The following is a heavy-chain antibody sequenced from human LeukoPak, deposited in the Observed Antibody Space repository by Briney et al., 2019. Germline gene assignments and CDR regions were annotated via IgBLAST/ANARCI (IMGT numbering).Heavy chain of an antibody. Sequence: PGGSLRLSCAASGFTFSSYGMHWVRQAPGKGLEWVAVISYDGSNKYYADSVKGRFTISRDNSKNTLYLQMNSLRAEDTAVYYCATDIVVVPAAIRGKYSSSSGSDYWGQGTLVTVSS. D-gene: IGHD2-2*02. CDR2: ISYDGSNK. J-gene: IGHJ4*02. CDR1: GFTFSSYG. V-gene: IGHV3-30*03. CDR3: ATDIVVVPAAIRGKYSSSSGSDY.